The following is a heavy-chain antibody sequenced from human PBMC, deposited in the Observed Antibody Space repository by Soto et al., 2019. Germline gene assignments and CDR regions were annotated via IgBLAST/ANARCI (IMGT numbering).Heavy chain of an antibody. Sequence: QVQLVQSGAEVKKPGSSVKVSCKASGGTFSSYTISWVRQAPGQGLEWMGRIIPILGIANYAQKFQGRVTITADKSTRTGYMERSSLRSEDTAVYYCARDRAYSSSAGDNWFDPWGQGTLVTVSS. J-gene: IGHJ5*02. V-gene: IGHV1-69*08. CDR3: ARDRAYSSSAGDNWFDP. D-gene: IGHD6-6*01. CDR1: GGTFSSYT. CDR2: IIPILGIA.